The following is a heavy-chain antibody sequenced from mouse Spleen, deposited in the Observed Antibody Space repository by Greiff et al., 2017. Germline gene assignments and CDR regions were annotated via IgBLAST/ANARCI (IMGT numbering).Heavy chain of an antibody. CDR1: GYTFTDYY. CDR3: AREAGTGFDY. V-gene: IGHV1-76*01. J-gene: IGHJ2*01. D-gene: IGHD4-1*01. CDR2: IYPGSGNT. Sequence: QVQLKQSGAELVRPGASVKLSCKASGYTFTDYYINWVKQRPGQGLEWIARIYPGSGNTYYNEKFKGKATLTAEKSSSTAYMQLSSLTSEDSAVYFCAREAGTGFDYWGQGTTLTVSS.